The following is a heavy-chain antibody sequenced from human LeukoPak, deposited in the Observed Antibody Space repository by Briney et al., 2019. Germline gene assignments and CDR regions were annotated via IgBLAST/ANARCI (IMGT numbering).Heavy chain of an antibody. CDR2: INHSGST. CDR1: GGSFSGYY. V-gene: IGHV4-34*01. D-gene: IGHD6-19*01. Sequence: NASETLSLTCAVYGGSFSGYYWSWIRQPPGKGLEWIGEINHSGSTNYNPSLKSRVTISVDTSKNQFSLKLSSVTAADTAVYYCARDHGGWYGFNWFDPWGQGTLVTVSS. CDR3: ARDHGGWYGFNWFDP. J-gene: IGHJ5*02.